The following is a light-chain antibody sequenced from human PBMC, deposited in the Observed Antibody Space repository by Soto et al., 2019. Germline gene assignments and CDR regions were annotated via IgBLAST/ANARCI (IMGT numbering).Light chain of an antibody. J-gene: IGKJ4*01. CDR2: GAS. V-gene: IGKV3-15*01. CDR1: QSVSSN. Sequence: EIVMTQSPATLSVSPGERATLSCRASQSVSSNLAWYQQKPGQAPRLLIYGASTRATDIPARFSGGGSGTEFTLTISSLQSEDFAVYYCQQYNNWPLTFGGGTKVEIK. CDR3: QQYNNWPLT.